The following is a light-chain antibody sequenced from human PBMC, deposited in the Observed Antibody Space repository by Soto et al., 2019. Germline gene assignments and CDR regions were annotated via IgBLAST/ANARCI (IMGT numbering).Light chain of an antibody. CDR1: ESVTSS. Sequence: EIVLTQSPATLSLSPGERATLSCRASESVTSSLAWYQQKPGQPPRLLIYAASTRATDVPARFSGGGSETEFTLTISSLQSEDFAVYYCQQYNNWPPTFGGGTKVDIK. CDR3: QQYNNWPPT. CDR2: AAS. J-gene: IGKJ4*01. V-gene: IGKV3-15*01.